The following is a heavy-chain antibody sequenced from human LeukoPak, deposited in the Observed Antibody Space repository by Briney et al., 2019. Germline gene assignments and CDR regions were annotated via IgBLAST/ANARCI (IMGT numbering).Heavy chain of an antibody. Sequence: ASVTVSCTASGGAFSSHSFNWVRQAPGQGLQWLGGIIPMSSTTKYAQSFQGRVTITADESTRTAFMELSSLRPEDTAVYYCARPRRYYDSWSGYPPFDYWGQGTLVTVSS. CDR2: IIPMSSTT. V-gene: IGHV1-69*13. CDR1: GGAFSSHS. D-gene: IGHD3-3*01. CDR3: ARPRRYYDSWSGYPPFDY. J-gene: IGHJ4*02.